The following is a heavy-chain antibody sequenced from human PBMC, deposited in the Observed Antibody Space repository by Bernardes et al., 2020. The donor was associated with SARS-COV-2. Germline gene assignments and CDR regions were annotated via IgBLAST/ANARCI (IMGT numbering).Heavy chain of an antibody. Sequence: SETLSLTCTVSGGSISSYYWSWIRQPPGKGLEWIGYIYYSGSTNYNPSLKSRVTISVDTSKNQFSLKLSSVTAADTAVYYCARDPSITGTTIDYYGMDVWNQGTTVTVSS. CDR1: GGSISSYY. V-gene: IGHV4-59*01. CDR3: ARDPSITGTTIDYYGMDV. J-gene: IGHJ6*02. D-gene: IGHD1-7*01. CDR2: IYYSGST.